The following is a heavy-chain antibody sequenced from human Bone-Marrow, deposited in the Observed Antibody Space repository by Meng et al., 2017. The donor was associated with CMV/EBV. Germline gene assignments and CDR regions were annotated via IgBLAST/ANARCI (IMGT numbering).Heavy chain of an antibody. J-gene: IGHJ4*02. CDR1: GGSISSSSYY. Sequence: SETLSLTCTVSGGSISSSSYYWGWIRQPPGKGLEWIGSIYYSGSTYYNPSLKSRVTISVDTSKNQFSLKLSSVTAADTAVYYCARAPYYYDSSGYPDYWGQGTRVTGYS. V-gene: IGHV4-39*07. D-gene: IGHD3-22*01. CDR2: IYYSGST. CDR3: ARAPYYYDSSGYPDY.